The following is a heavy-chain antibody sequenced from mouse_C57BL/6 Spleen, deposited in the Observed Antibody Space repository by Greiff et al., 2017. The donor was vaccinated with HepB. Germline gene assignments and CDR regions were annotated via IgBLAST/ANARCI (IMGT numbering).Heavy chain of an antibody. Sequence: EVQLQQSGAELVRPGASVKLSCTASGFNIKDDYMHWVKQRPEQGLEWIGWIDPENGDTEYASKFQGKATITADTSSNTAYLQLSSLPSEDTAVYYCATMGASYWGQGTTLTVSS. CDR2: IDPENGDT. CDR1: GFNIKDDY. J-gene: IGHJ2*01. V-gene: IGHV14-4*01. CDR3: ATMGASY.